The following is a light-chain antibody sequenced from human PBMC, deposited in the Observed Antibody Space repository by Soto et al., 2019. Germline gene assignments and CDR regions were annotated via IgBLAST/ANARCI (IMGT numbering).Light chain of an antibody. CDR3: QQYTIYST. J-gene: IGKJ4*01. V-gene: IGKV1-5*03. CDR2: KAS. Sequence: DIQMTQSPSTLSASVGDRVTITCRASQSISSWLAWFQQKPGKAPNLLIYKASSLKSGVPSRFSGSGSGTEFTLTISSLQPDDFATYYCQQYTIYSTFGGGTKVEIK. CDR1: QSISSW.